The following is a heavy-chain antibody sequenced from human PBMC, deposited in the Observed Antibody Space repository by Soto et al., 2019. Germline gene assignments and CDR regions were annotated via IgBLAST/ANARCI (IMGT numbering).Heavy chain of an antibody. CDR2: IYYSGST. CDR3: ARGIIDNGSGWYLDP. D-gene: IGHD6-19*01. CDR1: GGSISTYY. V-gene: IGHV4-59*01. J-gene: IGHJ5*02. Sequence: SETLSLTCTVSGGSISTYYWSWIRQPPGKGLEYIGYIYYSGSTNSNPSLKSRVTISMDTSKNQFSLKLSSVTAADTAMYFCARGIIDNGSGWYLDPWGQGTLVTVSS.